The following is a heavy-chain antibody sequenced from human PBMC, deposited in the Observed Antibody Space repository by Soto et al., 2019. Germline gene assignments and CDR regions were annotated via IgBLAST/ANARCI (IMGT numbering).Heavy chain of an antibody. Sequence: GGSLRLSCAASGFTCSSRGMHWVRQAPAKGLEWVAFIWYDGSQKNYVDSVKGRFIISRDNSKNTLDLQMNSLSVEDTAVYYCARFSGSNSAGTLDYWGQGTLVTVSS. V-gene: IGHV3-33*01. CDR1: GFTCSSRG. CDR3: ARFSGSNSAGTLDY. CDR2: IWYDGSQK. J-gene: IGHJ4*02. D-gene: IGHD1-26*01.